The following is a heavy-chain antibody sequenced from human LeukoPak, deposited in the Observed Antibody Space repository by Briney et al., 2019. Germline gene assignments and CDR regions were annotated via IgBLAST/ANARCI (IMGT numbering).Heavy chain of an antibody. CDR1: GFTFSSYA. CDR3: AKYWSGSFVIFDY. D-gene: IGHD1-26*01. J-gene: IGHJ4*02. CDR2: ISGSGGST. V-gene: IGHV3-23*01. Sequence: GGSLRLSCAASGFTFSSYAMSWVRQAPGKGLEWVSAISGSGGSTYYADSVKGRFTISRDNSKNTLYPQMNSLRAEDTAVYYCAKYWSGSFVIFDYWGQGTLVTVSS.